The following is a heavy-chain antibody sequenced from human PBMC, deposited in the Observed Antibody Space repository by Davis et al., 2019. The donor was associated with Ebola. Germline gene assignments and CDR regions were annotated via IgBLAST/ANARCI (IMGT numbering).Heavy chain of an antibody. CDR2: IIPIFGTA. CDR1: GGTFSSYA. Sequence: SVKVSCKASGGTFSSYAISWVRQAPGQGLEWMGGIIPIFGTANYAQKFQGRVTITADESTSTAYMELSSLRSEDTAVYYCARDGYYDILTGYYFSNWGQGTLVTVSS. V-gene: IGHV1-69*13. J-gene: IGHJ4*02. D-gene: IGHD3-9*01. CDR3: ARDGYYDILTGYYFSN.